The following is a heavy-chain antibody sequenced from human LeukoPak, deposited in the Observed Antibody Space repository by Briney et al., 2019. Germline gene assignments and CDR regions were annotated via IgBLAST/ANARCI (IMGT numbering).Heavy chain of an antibody. Sequence: ASVKVSCKASGYTFTGYYMHWVRQASGQGLEWMGWINPNSGGTNYAQKFQGRVTMTRGTSISTAYMELSRLRSDDTAVYYCARSGSYGEYFQHWGQGTLVTVSS. CDR2: INPNSGGT. J-gene: IGHJ1*01. CDR3: ARSGSYGEYFQH. D-gene: IGHD1-26*01. V-gene: IGHV1-2*02. CDR1: GYTFTGYY.